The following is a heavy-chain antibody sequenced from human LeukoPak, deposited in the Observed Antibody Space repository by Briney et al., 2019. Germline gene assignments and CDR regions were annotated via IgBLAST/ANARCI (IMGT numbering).Heavy chain of an antibody. CDR1: GYSFTSYW. CDR2: IYPGDSDT. J-gene: IGHJ5*02. V-gene: IGHV5-51*01. CDR3: ARHGSDSGSYPVWFDP. D-gene: IGHD1-26*01. Sequence: GESLKISCKGSGYSFTSYWIGWVRQMPGKGLEWMGIIYPGDSDTRYSPSFQGQVTISADKSISTAYLQWSSLKASDTAMYYCARHGSDSGSYPVWFDPWGQGTLVTVSS.